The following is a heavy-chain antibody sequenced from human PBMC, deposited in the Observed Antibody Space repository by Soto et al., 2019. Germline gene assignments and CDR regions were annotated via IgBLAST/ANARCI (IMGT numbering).Heavy chain of an antibody. J-gene: IGHJ6*03. D-gene: IGHD2-2*01. CDR2: ISYDGSNK. Sequence: RGSLRLSCAASGFTFSSYGMHWVRQAPGKGLEWVAVISYDGSNKYYADSVKGRFTISRDNSKNTLYLQMNSLRAEDTAVYYCAKDEEEFKGSTSVYYYYYYMDVWGKGTTVTVSS. CDR1: GFTFSSYG. V-gene: IGHV3-30*18. CDR3: AKDEEEFKGSTSVYYYYYYMDV.